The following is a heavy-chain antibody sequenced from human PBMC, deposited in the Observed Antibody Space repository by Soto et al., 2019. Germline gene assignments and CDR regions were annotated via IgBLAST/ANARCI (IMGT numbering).Heavy chain of an antibody. CDR3: AKTHNYDSSGYYGY. V-gene: IGHV3-30*18. CDR2: ISYDGSNK. CDR1: GCPFSSYG. J-gene: IGHJ4*02. Sequence: GGSLRLSCAAAGCPFSSYGVHWVRQAPGKGLEWVAVISYDGSNKYYADSVKGRFTISRDNSKNTLYLQMNSLRAEDTAVYYCAKTHNYDSSGYYGYWGQGTLVTVSS. D-gene: IGHD3-22*01.